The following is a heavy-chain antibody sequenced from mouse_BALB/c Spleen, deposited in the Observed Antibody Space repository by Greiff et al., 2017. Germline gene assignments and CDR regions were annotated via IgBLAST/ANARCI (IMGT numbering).Heavy chain of an antibody. CDR2: IYPGNVNT. V-gene: IGHV1S56*01. CDR3: ARFYGNSFAY. CDR1: GYTFTSYY. Sequence: QVHVKQSGPELVKPGASVRISCKASGYTFTSYYIHWVKQRPGRGLEWIGWIYPGNVNTKYNEKFKGKATLTADKSSSTAYMQLSSLTSEDSAVYFCARFYGNSFAYWGQGTLVTVSA. D-gene: IGHD2-1*01. J-gene: IGHJ3*01.